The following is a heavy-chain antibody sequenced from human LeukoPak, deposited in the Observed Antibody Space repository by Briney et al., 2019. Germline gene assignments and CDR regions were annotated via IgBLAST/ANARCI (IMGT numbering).Heavy chain of an antibody. CDR3: ARVTVGFFDY. Sequence: GGSLRLSCAASGFTFSSYAMHRVRQAPGKGLEWVAVISYDGSNKYYADSVKGRFTISRDNSKNTLYLQMNSLRAEDTAVYYCARVTVGFFDYWGQGTLVTVSS. J-gene: IGHJ4*02. CDR1: GFTFSSYA. V-gene: IGHV3-30-3*01. D-gene: IGHD4-23*01. CDR2: ISYDGSNK.